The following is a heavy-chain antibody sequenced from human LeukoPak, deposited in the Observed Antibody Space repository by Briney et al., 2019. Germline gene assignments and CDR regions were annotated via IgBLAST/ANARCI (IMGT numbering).Heavy chain of an antibody. J-gene: IGHJ4*02. CDR1: GLTFSSYS. V-gene: IGHV3-21*01. Sequence: GGSLRLSCAASGLTFSSYSMNWVRQAPGKGLEWVSSISSSSSYIYYADSVKGRFTISRDNAKNSLYLQMNSLRAEDTAVYYCARGMATQYGDYFDYWGQGTLVTVSS. D-gene: IGHD5-24*01. CDR2: ISSSSSYI. CDR3: ARGMATQYGDYFDY.